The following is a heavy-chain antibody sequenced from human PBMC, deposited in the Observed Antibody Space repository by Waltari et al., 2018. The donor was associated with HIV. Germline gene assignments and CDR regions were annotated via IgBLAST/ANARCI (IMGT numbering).Heavy chain of an antibody. CDR1: DFSITSGHY. V-gene: IGHV4-38-2*01. D-gene: IGHD6-13*01. Sequence: QVQLQESGPGLVKPSDTLSLTCAVSDFSITSGHYWVWIRQSPGKGLEWIGSVFHSGSTFYKPSFKSRVSISVDTSKNQFSLKLTSVTAADTAVYYCARQPAPDSTWFQIYFDYWGQGTVVTVSS. CDR2: VFHSGST. CDR3: ARQPAPDSTWFQIYFDY. J-gene: IGHJ4*02.